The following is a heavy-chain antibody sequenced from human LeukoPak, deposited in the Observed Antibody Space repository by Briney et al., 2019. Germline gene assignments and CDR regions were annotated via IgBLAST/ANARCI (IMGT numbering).Heavy chain of an antibody. CDR2: ISSTGNTI. CDR1: GFTFSSYG. J-gene: IGHJ6*03. D-gene: IGHD6-13*01. CDR3: ARTTEGYSSGWYPDQPYYYYMDV. V-gene: IGHV3-48*04. Sequence: GGSLRLSCAASGFTFSSYGMHWVRQAPGKGLEWVSHISSTGNTIYYADSVKGRFTISRDNAKTSLYLQMNSLRAEDTAVYYCARTTEGYSSGWYPDQPYYYYMDVWGKGTTVTISS.